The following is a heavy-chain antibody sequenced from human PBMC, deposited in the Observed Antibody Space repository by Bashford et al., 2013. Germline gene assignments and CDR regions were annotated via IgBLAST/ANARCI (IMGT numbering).Heavy chain of an antibody. J-gene: IGHJ5*02. CDR3: AKDRLGAPLTTVTTRWFDP. V-gene: IGHV3-23*01. D-gene: IGHD4-17*01. CDR1: GFTFSSYA. CDR2: ISGSGGST. Sequence: GSLRLSCAASGFTFSSYAMSWVRQAPGKGLEWVSAISGSGGSTYYADSVKGRFTISRDNSKNTLYLQMNSLRAEDTAVYYCAKDRLGAPLTTVTTRWFDPWAEGTLGTRLL.